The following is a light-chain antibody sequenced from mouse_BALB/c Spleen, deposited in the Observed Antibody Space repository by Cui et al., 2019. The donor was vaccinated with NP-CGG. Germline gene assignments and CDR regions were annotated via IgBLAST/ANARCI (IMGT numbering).Light chain of an antibody. V-gene: IGLV1*01. J-gene: IGLJ1*01. CDR2: GTN. CDR3: ALWYSNHWV. CDR1: TGAVTTSNY. Sequence: QAVLPQEPAPTTSPGETVTPTCRSSTGAVTTSNYANWVQEKPDHLFTGLIGGTNNRAPGVPARFSGSLIGDKAALTITGAQTEDEAIYFCALWYSNHWVFGGGTKLTVL.